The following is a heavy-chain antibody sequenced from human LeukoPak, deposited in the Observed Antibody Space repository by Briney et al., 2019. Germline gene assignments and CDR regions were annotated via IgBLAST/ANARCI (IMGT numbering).Heavy chain of an antibody. V-gene: IGHV3-23*01. CDR2: NSGGSS. J-gene: IGHJ4*02. CDR3: AKDLGSSGWYIDY. CDR1: GFTFSTYG. Sequence: GGSLRLSCAVSGFTFSTYGVYWVRQAPGRGLEWVSSNSGGSSYYADSVKGRFTISRDNSKNTLYLQMNSLRAEDTAVYYCAKDLGSSGWYIDYWGQGTLVTVSS. D-gene: IGHD6-19*01.